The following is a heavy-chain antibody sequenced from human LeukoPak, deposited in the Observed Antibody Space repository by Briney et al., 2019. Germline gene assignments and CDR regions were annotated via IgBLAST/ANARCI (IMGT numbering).Heavy chain of an antibody. V-gene: IGHV4-30-4*01. CDR2: IYYSGNT. CDR3: ARAGQYHYNSAGYFPDY. CDR1: GDSISSGDSY. J-gene: IGHJ4*02. D-gene: IGHD3-22*01. Sequence: PSQTLSLTCTVSGDSISSGDSYWSWIRQPPGKGLEWIGSIYYSGNTYYNPSLKSRLTVSVDTSKNEFSLELSSVTAADTAVYYCARAGQYHYNSAGYFPDYWGQGTLVTVSS.